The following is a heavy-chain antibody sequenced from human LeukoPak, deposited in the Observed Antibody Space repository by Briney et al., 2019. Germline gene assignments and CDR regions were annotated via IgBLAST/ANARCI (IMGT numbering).Heavy chain of an antibody. CDR1: GFTFSSYA. CDR2: LSGSGGST. CDR3: AKDGVVTITFEY. D-gene: IGHD5-12*01. V-gene: IGHV3-23*01. Sequence: PGGSLRLSCTASGFTFSSYAMSWLPQAPGKGLEWVSDLSGSGGSTFYGDSVKGRFTIYRDNSKNTLYLRMNSLRAEDTAVYYCAKDGVVTITFEYWGQGTLVTVSS. J-gene: IGHJ4*02.